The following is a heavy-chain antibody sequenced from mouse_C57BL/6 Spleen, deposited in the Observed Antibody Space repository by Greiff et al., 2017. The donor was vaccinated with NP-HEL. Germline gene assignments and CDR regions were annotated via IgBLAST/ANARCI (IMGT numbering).Heavy chain of an antibody. CDR1: GFSLTSYG. D-gene: IGHD2-3*01. Sequence: QVQLKESGPGLVQPSQSLSITCTVSGFSLTSYGVHWVRQPPGKGLEWLGVIWSGGSTDYNAAFISRLSISKDNSKSQVFFKMNSLQADDTAIYYCAKKGGYEDYAMDYWGQGTSVTVSS. CDR3: AKKGGYEDYAMDY. V-gene: IGHV2-4*01. J-gene: IGHJ4*01. CDR2: IWSGGST.